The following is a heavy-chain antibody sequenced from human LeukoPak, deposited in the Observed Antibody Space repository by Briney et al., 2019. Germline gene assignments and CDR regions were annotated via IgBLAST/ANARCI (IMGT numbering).Heavy chain of an antibody. CDR1: SGSISSYY. D-gene: IGHD3-22*01. CDR2: IYDSGST. V-gene: IGHV4-59*01. CDR3: ARQSISGSSLSYFDY. Sequence: SETLSLTCTVSSGSISSYYWSWIRQPPGKGLEWIGNIYDSGSTNYNPSLKSRITISVDTSKNQCSLKLSSVTAADAAVYYCARQSISGSSLSYFDYWGQGTLVNVSS. J-gene: IGHJ4*02.